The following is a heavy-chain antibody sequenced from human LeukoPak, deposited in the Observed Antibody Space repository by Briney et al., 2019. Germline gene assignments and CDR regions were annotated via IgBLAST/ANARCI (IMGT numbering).Heavy chain of an antibody. CDR1: GGSISSGSYY. D-gene: IGHD1-26*01. J-gene: IGHJ6*03. Sequence: SQTLSLTCTVSGGSISSGSYYWSWIRQPAGKGLEWIGRIYTSGSTNYNPSLKSRVTISVDTSKNQFSLKLSSVTAADTAVYYCARSPYGVELRNYYYYYYMDVWGKGTTVTVSS. CDR3: ARSPYGVELRNYYYYYYMDV. CDR2: IYTSGST. V-gene: IGHV4-61*02.